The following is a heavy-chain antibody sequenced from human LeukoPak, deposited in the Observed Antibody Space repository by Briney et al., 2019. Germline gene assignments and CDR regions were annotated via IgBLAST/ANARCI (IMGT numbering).Heavy chain of an antibody. V-gene: IGHV4-4*07. CDR1: GGSLSSYY. CDR3: ARSYDSSGYYFDY. Sequence: SETMSLTSTVYGGSLSSYYWSWFRQPAGKGLEWIGRIYTRGSTNYNTSLKSRLTMSVDTSKNQFSLKLSSVTAADTAVYYCARSYDSSGYYFDYWGQGTLVTVSS. D-gene: IGHD3-22*01. CDR2: IYTRGST. J-gene: IGHJ4*02.